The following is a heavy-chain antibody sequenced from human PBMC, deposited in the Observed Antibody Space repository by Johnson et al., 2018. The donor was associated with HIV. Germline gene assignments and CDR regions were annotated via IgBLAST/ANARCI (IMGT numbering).Heavy chain of an antibody. Sequence: QVQLVESGGGLVQHGGSLRLSCVASGFTFDDYGMSWVRQAPGKGLEWVAVISYDGSNKYYADSVKGRFTISRDNSKNTLYLQMNSLRAEDTAVYYCAREARIVVVEPSDAFDIWGQGTMVTVSS. CDR1: GFTFDDYG. D-gene: IGHD3-22*01. V-gene: IGHV3-30*03. CDR2: ISYDGSNK. J-gene: IGHJ3*02. CDR3: AREARIVVVEPSDAFDI.